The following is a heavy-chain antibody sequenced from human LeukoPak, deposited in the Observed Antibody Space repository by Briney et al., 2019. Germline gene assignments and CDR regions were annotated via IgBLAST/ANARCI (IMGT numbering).Heavy chain of an antibody. CDR1: GGSISSSSYY. D-gene: IGHD2-15*01. Sequence: SETLSLTCTVSGGSISSSSYYWGWIRQPPGKGLEWIGSIYYSGSTYYNPSLKSRVTISVDTSKNQFSLKLSSVTAADTAVYYCARDLQGVVVVSVNWFDLWGQGTLVTVSS. CDR3: ARDLQGVVVVSVNWFDL. V-gene: IGHV4-39*07. J-gene: IGHJ5*02. CDR2: IYYSGST.